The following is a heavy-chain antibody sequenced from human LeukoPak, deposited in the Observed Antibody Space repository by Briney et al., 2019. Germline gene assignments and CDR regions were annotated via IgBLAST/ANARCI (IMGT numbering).Heavy chain of an antibody. D-gene: IGHD2-2*01. J-gene: IGHJ4*02. CDR1: GFTFSSYA. Sequence: GGSLRLSCAASGFTFSSYAMSWVRQAPGKGLEWASAISGSGGSTYYADSVKGRFTISRDNSKNTLYLQMNSLRAEDTAVYYCAKLGYCSSTSCSSIAASGYWGQGTLVTVSS. CDR2: ISGSGGST. V-gene: IGHV3-23*01. CDR3: AKLGYCSSTSCSSIAASGY.